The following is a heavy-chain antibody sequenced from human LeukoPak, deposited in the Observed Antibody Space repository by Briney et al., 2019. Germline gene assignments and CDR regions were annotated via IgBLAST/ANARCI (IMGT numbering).Heavy chain of an antibody. CDR2: IYPGDSDT. V-gene: IGHV5-51*01. Sequence: GESLKISCKGSGYSFTSYWIGWVRQMPGKGLEWMGIIYPGDSDTRYSPSFQGQVTISADKSISTAYLQWSSLKASDTAMYYCARQASYYYDSSGHGTWFDYWGQGTLVTVSS. CDR3: ARQASYYYDSSGHGTWFDY. J-gene: IGHJ4*02. D-gene: IGHD3-22*01. CDR1: GYSFTSYW.